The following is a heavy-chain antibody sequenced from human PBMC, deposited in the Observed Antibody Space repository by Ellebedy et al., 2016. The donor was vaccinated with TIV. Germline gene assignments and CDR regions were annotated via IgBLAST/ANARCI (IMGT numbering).Heavy chain of an antibody. CDR2: INHSGSA. D-gene: IGHD1-7*01. Sequence: SETLSLXXAVYGGSFSGYYWSWIRQLPGKGLEWIGEINHSGSANYNPSLKSRVTISADTSKNQFSLKVTSMTAADSGVYYCARGSRLTGTRCSDYWGQGTLVTVSS. V-gene: IGHV4-34*01. J-gene: IGHJ4*02. CDR3: ARGSRLTGTRCSDY. CDR1: GGSFSGYY.